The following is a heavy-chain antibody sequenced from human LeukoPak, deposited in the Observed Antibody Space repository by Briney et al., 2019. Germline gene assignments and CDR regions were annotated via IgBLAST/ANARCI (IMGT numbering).Heavy chain of an antibody. CDR2: IYTSGST. D-gene: IGHD2-15*01. V-gene: IGHV4-4*07. J-gene: IGHJ3*02. Sequence: PSETLSLTCTVSGGSISSYYWSWIRQPAGKGLEWIGRIYTSGSTNYNPSLKSRVTMSVDTSKNQVSLKLSSVTAADTAVYYCATQREDWSFDIWGQGTMVTVSS. CDR3: ATQREDWSFDI. CDR1: GGSISSYY.